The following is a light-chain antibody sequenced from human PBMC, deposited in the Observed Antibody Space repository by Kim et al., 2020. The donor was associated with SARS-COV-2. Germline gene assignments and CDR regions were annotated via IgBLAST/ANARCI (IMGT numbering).Light chain of an antibody. V-gene: IGLV2-14*03. CDR1: SSDIGGYNS. J-gene: IGLJ1*01. CDR2: DVT. CDR3: CSYSGSSTPYV. Sequence: QSTTISCTGTSSDIGGYNSVSWYQQHPGKAPKLMIYDVTNRPSGVSNRFSGSKSVNTASLTISGLQAEDEADYYCCSYSGSSTPYVFGTATKVIVL.